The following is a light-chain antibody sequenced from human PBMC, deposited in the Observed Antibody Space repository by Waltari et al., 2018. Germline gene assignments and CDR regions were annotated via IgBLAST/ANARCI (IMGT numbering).Light chain of an antibody. CDR1: SSNIGTNT. J-gene: IGLJ1*01. CDR3: AAWDDSLNGFYV. Sequence: QSVLTQPPSASGTPGQRVTISCSGSSSNIGTNTVNWYQQLPGTAPKLLIYNNKQWPSGVPDRCSGSKSGTSASLAISGLQSEDEADYYCAAWDDSLNGFYVFGTGTKVTVL. CDR2: NNK. V-gene: IGLV1-44*01.